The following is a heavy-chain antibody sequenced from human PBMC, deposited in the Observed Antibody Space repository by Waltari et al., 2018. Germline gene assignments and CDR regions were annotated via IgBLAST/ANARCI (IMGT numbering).Heavy chain of an antibody. Sequence: EVQLVESGGGSIQPGGSQRLYWSAHGSDLRDHWMHWVRQAPGKGLEWVSRVNSDATITTYADSVKGRFTISRDNAKKTVFLELKALRAEDTTVYFCAKGILGALSSPLGSWGQGTLVTVSS. V-gene: IGHV3-74*03. J-gene: IGHJ4*02. CDR3: AKGILGALSSPLGS. D-gene: IGHD2-21*01. CDR2: VNSDATIT. CDR1: GSDLRDHW.